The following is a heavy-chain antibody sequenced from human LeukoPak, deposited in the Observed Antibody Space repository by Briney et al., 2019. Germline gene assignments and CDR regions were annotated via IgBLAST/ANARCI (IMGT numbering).Heavy chain of an antibody. J-gene: IGHJ4*02. Sequence: SETLSLTCTVSGGSISSGSYYWSWIRQPAGKGLEWIGRIYTSGSTNYNPSLKSRVTITVDTSKNQFSLKLSSVTAADTAVYYCARVRVGATTTFDYWGQGTLVTVSS. CDR1: GGSISSGSYY. CDR3: ARVRVGATTTFDY. V-gene: IGHV4-61*02. D-gene: IGHD1-26*01. CDR2: IYTSGST.